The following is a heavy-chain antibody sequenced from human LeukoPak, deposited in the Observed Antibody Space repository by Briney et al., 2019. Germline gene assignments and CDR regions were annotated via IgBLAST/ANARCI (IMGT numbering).Heavy chain of an antibody. D-gene: IGHD6-19*01. CDR1: GFTFSPYG. Sequence: GGSLRLSCAASGFTFSPYGMHWVRQAPGKGLEWVAVIWYDGGNKYFADSVKGRFTISRDNSKNTVYLQMNSLRVEDTAVYYCAKGTESGWYAYFDYWGQGTLATVSS. V-gene: IGHV3-33*06. J-gene: IGHJ4*02. CDR2: IWYDGGNK. CDR3: AKGTESGWYAYFDY.